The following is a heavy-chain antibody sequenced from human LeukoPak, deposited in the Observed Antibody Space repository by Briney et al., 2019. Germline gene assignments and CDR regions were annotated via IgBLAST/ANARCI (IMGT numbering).Heavy chain of an antibody. CDR1: GGSFSGYY. CDR3: AREGGNYYDSSGTDFDY. V-gene: IGHV4-34*01. CDR2: INHSGST. Sequence: SETLSLTCAVYGGSFSGYYWSWIRQPPGKGLEWIGEINHSGSTNYNPSLKSRVTISVDTSKNQFSLKLSSVTAADTAVYYCAREGGNYYDSSGTDFDYWGQGTLVTVSS. D-gene: IGHD3-22*01. J-gene: IGHJ4*02.